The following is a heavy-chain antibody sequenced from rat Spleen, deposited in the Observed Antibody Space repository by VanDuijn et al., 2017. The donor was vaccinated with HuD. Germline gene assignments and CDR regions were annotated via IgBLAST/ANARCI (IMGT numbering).Heavy chain of an antibody. D-gene: IGHD1-4*01. CDR3: AKDGGTRVGDVMDA. CDR2: ITNTGGSI. Sequence: EVQLVESGGGLVQPGRSLKLSCAASGFTFSDYYMAWVRQAPGKGLEWVASITNTGGSIYYPDSVKGRFTISRDNAENTVYLQMNSLRSEDTATYYCAKDGGTRVGDVMDAWGQGASVTVSS. J-gene: IGHJ4*01. CDR1: GFTFSDYY. V-gene: IGHV5-31*01.